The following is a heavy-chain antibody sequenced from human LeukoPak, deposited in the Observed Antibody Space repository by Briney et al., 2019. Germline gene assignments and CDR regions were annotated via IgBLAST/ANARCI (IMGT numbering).Heavy chain of an antibody. J-gene: IGHJ4*02. D-gene: IGHD4-17*01. CDR3: ARDEDYGISVNVDY. Sequence: ASVKVSCKASGYTFTSYYMHWGRQAPGQGLEWMGIINPSGGSTSYAQKFQGRVTMTTDTSTSTAYMELRSLRSDDTAAYYCARDEDYGISVNVDYWGQGTLVTVSS. CDR1: GYTFTSYY. CDR2: INPSGGST. V-gene: IGHV1-46*01.